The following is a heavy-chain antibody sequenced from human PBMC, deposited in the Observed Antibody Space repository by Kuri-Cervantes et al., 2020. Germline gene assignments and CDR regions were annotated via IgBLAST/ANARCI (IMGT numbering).Heavy chain of an antibody. V-gene: IGHV3-48*04. J-gene: IGHJ4*02. CDR1: GFTFSSYW. D-gene: IGHD3-10*01. CDR3: AREGSGWGIDY. Sequence: GGSLRLSCAASGFTFSSYWMHWVRQAPGKGLEWVSYISSSGSTIYYADSVTGRFTISRDNAKNSLHLQMNSLRAEDTAVYYCAREGSGWGIDYWGQGTLVTVSS. CDR2: ISSSGSTI.